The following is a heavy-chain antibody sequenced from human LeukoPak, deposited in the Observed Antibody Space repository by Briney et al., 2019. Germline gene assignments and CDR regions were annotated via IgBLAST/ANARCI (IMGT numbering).Heavy chain of an antibody. CDR2: IIPIFGTA. Sequence: GASVKVSCKASGGTFSSYAISWVRQAPGQGLEWMEGIIPIFGTANYAQKFQGRVTITADESTSTAYMELSSLRSEDTAVYYCARILSGWYFDLWGRGTLVTVSS. CDR3: ARILSGWYFDL. CDR1: GGTFSSYA. D-gene: IGHD6-19*01. J-gene: IGHJ2*01. V-gene: IGHV1-69*13.